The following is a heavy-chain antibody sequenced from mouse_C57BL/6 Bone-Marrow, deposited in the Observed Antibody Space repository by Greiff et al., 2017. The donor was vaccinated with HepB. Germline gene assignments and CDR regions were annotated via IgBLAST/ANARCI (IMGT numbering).Heavy chain of an antibody. Sequence: EVKLMESGGGLVKPGGSLKLSCAASGFTFSDYGMHWVRQAPEKGLEWVAYISSGSSTIYYADTVKGRFTISRDNAKNTLFQQMTSLRSEDTAMYYCARGDYGSSPYYFDYWGQGTTLTVSS. CDR3: ARGDYGSSPYYFDY. D-gene: IGHD1-1*01. J-gene: IGHJ2*01. CDR2: ISSGSSTI. V-gene: IGHV5-17*01. CDR1: GFTFSDYG.